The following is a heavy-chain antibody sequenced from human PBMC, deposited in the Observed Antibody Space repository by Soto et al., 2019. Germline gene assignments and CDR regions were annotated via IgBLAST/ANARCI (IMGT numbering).Heavy chain of an antibody. CDR1: GGSFSGYY. J-gene: IGHJ4*02. V-gene: IGHV4-34*01. CDR3: ARGLNYYDSSGYGG. Sequence: QVQLQQWGAGLLKPSETLSLTCAVYGGSFSGYYWSWIRQPPGKGLEWIGEINHSGSTNYNPSLKSRVTISVVTSKNPFSPKLSSVTAADTAVYYCARGLNYYDSSGYGGWGQGTLVTVSS. D-gene: IGHD3-22*01. CDR2: INHSGST.